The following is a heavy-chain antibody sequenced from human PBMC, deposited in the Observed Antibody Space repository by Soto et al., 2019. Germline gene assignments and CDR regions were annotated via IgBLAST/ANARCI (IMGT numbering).Heavy chain of an antibody. CDR2: IKRKTDGGTT. CDR3: TSLYYGH. Sequence: EVQLVESGGDLVKPGGSLRLSCAASEFTFTYAWMSWVRQAPGKGLEWVGRIKRKTDGGTTDYAATVKGRFTISRDESQNTLYLQMNSLKTEDTAVYYCTSLYYGHWGQGTLVTVSS. J-gene: IGHJ4*02. V-gene: IGHV3-15*01. CDR1: EFTFTYAW. D-gene: IGHD3-16*02.